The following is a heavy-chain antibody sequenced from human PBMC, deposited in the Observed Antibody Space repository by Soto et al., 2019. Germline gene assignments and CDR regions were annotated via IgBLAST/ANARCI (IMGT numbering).Heavy chain of an antibody. J-gene: IGHJ6*02. V-gene: IGHV4-4*07. CDR2: IYTSGNT. CDR3: ARDGVGPHGMDV. Sequence: QVQLQGSDPRLLKPSETLSLTCTVSGASVTSYYWSWIRQPAGKGLDWIGRIYTSGNTDYNPSLQSRVTLSLETSQNQVSLKLSSVTAAATAIYYCARDGVGPHGMDVWGQGTTVTVSS. CDR1: GASVTSYY. D-gene: IGHD2-8*01.